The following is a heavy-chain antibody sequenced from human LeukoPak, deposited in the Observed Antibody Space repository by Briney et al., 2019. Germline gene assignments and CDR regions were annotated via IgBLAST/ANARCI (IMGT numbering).Heavy chain of an antibody. Sequence: SDTVSLTCGVSSGSLSGYYWRWIRQPPGGGLEWLGEITHSGSPNYNPSLKSRVTISGDTSKKQFSLNLKSVTAADTGVYYCARGVDLWGRGTPVTVSS. CDR2: ITHSGSP. CDR3: ARGVDL. V-gene: IGHV4-34*01. CDR1: SGSLSGYY. J-gene: IGHJ2*01.